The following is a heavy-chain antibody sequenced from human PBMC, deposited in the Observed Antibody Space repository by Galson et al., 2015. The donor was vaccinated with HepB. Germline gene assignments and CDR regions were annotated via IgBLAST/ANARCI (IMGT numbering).Heavy chain of an antibody. D-gene: IGHD1-26*01. Sequence: QSGAEVKKPGESLKISCKGSGYIFSNYWIVWVRQMPGKGLEFMGIIYPGASDTKYSPSFQGQVTIPADKSPSTAYLQWSSLKASDTAMYYCAKMPVGCFDYWGQGTLVTVAS. CDR3: AKMPVGCFDY. CDR1: GYIFSNYW. V-gene: IGHV5-51*01. CDR2: IYPGASDT. J-gene: IGHJ4*02.